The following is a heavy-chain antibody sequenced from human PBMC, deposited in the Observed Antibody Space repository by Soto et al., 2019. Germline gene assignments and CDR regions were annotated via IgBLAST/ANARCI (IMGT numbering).Heavy chain of an antibody. J-gene: IGHJ4*02. CDR3: TTGRIWDWLSSWYYFDY. Sequence: EVPLVESGGGLVKPGGSLRLSCAASGFTFSNAWMSWVRQAPGKGLEWVGRIKSKTDGGTTDYAAPVKGRFTISRDDSKNTLYLQMNSLKTEDTAVYYCTTGRIWDWLSSWYYFDYWGQGTLVTVSS. V-gene: IGHV3-15*01. D-gene: IGHD3-9*01. CDR2: IKSKTDGGTT. CDR1: GFTFSNAW.